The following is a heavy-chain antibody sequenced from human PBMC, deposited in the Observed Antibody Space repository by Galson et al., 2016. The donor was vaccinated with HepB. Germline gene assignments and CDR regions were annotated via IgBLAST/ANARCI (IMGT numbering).Heavy chain of an antibody. CDR1: GGSISSRGYY. D-gene: IGHD3-22*01. CDR2: IYHSGST. V-gene: IGHV4-31*03. J-gene: IGHJ4*02. Sequence: TLSLTCIVSGGSISSRGYYWNWIRQHPEKGLEWIGYIYHSGSTFYNPSLKSRLIISVDTSKNQFSLNLNSMTAADTAVYYCAGSSMKGHYDENGWSLFIWGQGTLVTVSS. CDR3: AGSSMKGHYDENGWSLFI.